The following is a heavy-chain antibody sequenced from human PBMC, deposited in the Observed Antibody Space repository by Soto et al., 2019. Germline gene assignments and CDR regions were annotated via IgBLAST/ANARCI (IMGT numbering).Heavy chain of an antibody. CDR1: GFTFSSYA. CDR3: AKRAGYDSSGYNGY. Sequence: VGSLRLSCAASGFTFSSYAMSWVRQAPGKGLEWVSAISGSGGSTYYADSVKGRFTISRDNSKNTLYLQMNSLRAEDTAVYYCAKRAGYDSSGYNGYWGQGTLVTVSS. J-gene: IGHJ4*02. V-gene: IGHV3-23*01. CDR2: ISGSGGST. D-gene: IGHD3-22*01.